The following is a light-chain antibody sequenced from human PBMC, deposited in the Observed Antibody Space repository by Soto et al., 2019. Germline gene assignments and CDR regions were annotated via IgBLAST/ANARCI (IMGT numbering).Light chain of an antibody. V-gene: IGKV1-5*01. CDR1: QSITTW. CDR2: DAS. CDR3: QQYHSFPWT. J-gene: IGKJ1*01. Sequence: DIQMPQSPSRPGASGGGRFTITFRASQSITTWLAWYQQKPGTAVKVLIYDASTLGSGVPSRFSGSGSGTEFTLTISSLQPEDFATYQCQQYHSFPWTFGQGPKVVIK.